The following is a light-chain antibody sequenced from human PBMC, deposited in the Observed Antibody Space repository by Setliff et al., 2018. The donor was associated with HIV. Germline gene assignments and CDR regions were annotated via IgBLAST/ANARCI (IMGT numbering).Light chain of an antibody. CDR3: CSYAGSNTFV. Sequence: QSALTQPASVSGSPGQSITISCTGTSSDLGSYNLVSWYQQHPGKAPKLMIYEVSKRPSGVSNHFSGSKSGNTASLTISGLQSEDDADYYCCSYAGSNTFVFGTGTKVTVL. J-gene: IGLJ1*01. V-gene: IGLV2-23*02. CDR1: SSDLGSYNL. CDR2: EVS.